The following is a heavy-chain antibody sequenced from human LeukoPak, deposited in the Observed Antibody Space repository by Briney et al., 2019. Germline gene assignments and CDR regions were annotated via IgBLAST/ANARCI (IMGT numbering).Heavy chain of an antibody. CDR2: ISSDGSTT. V-gene: IGHV3-74*01. J-gene: IGHJ5*02. CDR1: GFSFNSYW. Sequence: GGSLRLSCAASGFSFNSYWMHWVRQVPGKGLVWVSRISSDGSTTSYADSVKGRFTISRDNAKNTLYLQMNSLRDEDTAICYCARAQAVAGTGGFDPWGQGTLVTVSS. D-gene: IGHD6-19*01. CDR3: ARAQAVAGTGGFDP.